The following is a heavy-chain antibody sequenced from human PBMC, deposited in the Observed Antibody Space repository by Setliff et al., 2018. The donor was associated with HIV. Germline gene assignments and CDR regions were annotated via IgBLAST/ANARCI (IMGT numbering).Heavy chain of an antibody. CDR3: ARGTVVGATIYYFDY. Sequence: ASVKVSCKASGYTFTNYYMHWVRQAPGQGLEWMGRLNPKTGVAHFAQTFQGRVTMTRDTSIGIAFMELSRVKSADTAVYFCARGTVVGATIYYFDYWGQGTLVTVSS. CDR2: LNPKTGVA. D-gene: IGHD1-26*01. CDR1: GYTFTNYY. J-gene: IGHJ4*02. V-gene: IGHV1-2*06.